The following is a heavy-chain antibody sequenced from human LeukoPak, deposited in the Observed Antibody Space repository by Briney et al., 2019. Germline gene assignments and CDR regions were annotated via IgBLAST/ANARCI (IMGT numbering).Heavy chain of an antibody. CDR2: ISSSSSTI. Sequence: GGSLRLSCTASGFTFGDYAMSWVRQAPGKGLEWVSYISSSSSTIYYADSVKGRFTISRDNAKNSLYLQMNSLRAEDTAVYYCASIDSSGLFSFDYWGQGTLVTVSS. D-gene: IGHD3-22*01. J-gene: IGHJ4*02. CDR1: GFTFGDYA. V-gene: IGHV3-48*04. CDR3: ASIDSSGLFSFDY.